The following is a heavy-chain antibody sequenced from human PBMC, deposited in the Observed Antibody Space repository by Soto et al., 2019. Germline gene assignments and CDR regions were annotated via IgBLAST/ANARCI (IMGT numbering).Heavy chain of an antibody. CDR2: INPNSGGT. CDR1: GYTITGYY. V-gene: IGHV1-2*04. J-gene: IGHJ4*02. Sequence: GASVKVSCKASGYTITGYYMHWVRQAHGQGLEWMGWINPNSGGTNYAQKFQGWVTMTRDTSISTAYMELSRLRSDDTAVYYCARDVSYVWGSYPRALDYWGQGTLVTVPS. CDR3: ARDVSYVWGSYPRALDY. D-gene: IGHD3-16*02.